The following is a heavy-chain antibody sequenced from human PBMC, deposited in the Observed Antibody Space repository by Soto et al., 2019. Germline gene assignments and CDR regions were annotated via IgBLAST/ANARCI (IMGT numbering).Heavy chain of an antibody. CDR2: IGGKTDAGTI. D-gene: IGHD3-10*01. CDR3: TTDYYGSGNYWY. V-gene: IGHV3-15*04. J-gene: IGHJ4*02. Sequence: EVQLVESGGGLVKPGGSLRLSCAASGFTFSNVWMTWVRQAPGKGLEWVGRIGGKTDAGTIDYAAPVKGRFTISRDDSKNTLYLQMNSLKTEDTAVYYCTTDYYGSGNYWYWGQGTLVTVSS. CDR1: GFTFSNVW.